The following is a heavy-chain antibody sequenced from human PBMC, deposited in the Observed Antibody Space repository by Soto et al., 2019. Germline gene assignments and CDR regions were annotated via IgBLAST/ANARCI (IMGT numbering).Heavy chain of an antibody. D-gene: IGHD3-3*01. CDR1: GYTFTSYA. Sequence: ASVKVSCKASGYTFTSYAMHWVRQAPGQRLEWMGWINAGNGNTKYSQKFQGRVTITRDTSASTAYMELSSLRSEDTAVYYCARVDYDFWSGYWFDPWGQGTLVTVSS. CDR2: INAGNGNT. CDR3: ARVDYDFWSGYWFDP. V-gene: IGHV1-3*01. J-gene: IGHJ5*02.